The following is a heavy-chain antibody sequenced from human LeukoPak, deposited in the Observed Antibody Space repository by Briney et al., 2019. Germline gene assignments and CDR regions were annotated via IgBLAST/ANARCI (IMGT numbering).Heavy chain of an antibody. V-gene: IGHV3-23*01. CDR1: GFTFSSYA. CDR3: ASDIVVVPAAITDYFDY. CDR2: ISGSGGST. D-gene: IGHD2-2*01. J-gene: IGHJ4*02. Sequence: GGSLRLSCAASGFTFSSYAMSWVRQAPGKGLEWVSAISGSGGSTYYADSVKGRFTISRDNSKNTLYLQMNSLRAEDTAVYYCASDIVVVPAAITDYFDYWGQGTLVTVSS.